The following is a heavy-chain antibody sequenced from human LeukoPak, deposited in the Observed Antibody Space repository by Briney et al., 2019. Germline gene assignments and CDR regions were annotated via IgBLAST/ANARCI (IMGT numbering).Heavy chain of an antibody. CDR2: ISFSSSSI. J-gene: IGHJ3*02. CDR3: ARSGANSGVDFDM. D-gene: IGHD4/OR15-4a*01. CDR1: GFTFSTYN. Sequence: GGSLRLSCAASGFTFSTYNMNWVRRAPGKGLEWVSYISFSSSSIYYADSVKGRFTISRDNAKKSLDLQMNSLRNEDTAFYYCARSGANSGVDFDMWGQGTMVTVSS. V-gene: IGHV3-48*02.